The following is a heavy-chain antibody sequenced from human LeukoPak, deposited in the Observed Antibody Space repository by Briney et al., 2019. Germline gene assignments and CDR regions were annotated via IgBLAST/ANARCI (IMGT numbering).Heavy chain of an antibody. CDR3: AKDRSYGAFEI. V-gene: IGHV3-23*01. CDR2: ISGSGDST. J-gene: IGHJ3*02. CDR1: GFTFSSYG. D-gene: IGHD3-10*01. Sequence: GGSLRLSCAASGFTFSSYGMSWVRQAPGKGLEWVSAISGSGDSTHYADSVKGRFTISRDNSKNTVYLQMNSLRAEDTAVYYCAKDRSYGAFEIWGQGTMVTVSS.